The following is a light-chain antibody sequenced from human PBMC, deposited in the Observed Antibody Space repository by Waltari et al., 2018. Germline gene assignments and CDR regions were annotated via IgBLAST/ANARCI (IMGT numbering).Light chain of an antibody. J-gene: IGKJ4*01. CDR2: AAS. Sequence: EIMMSQSPATLSVSPGERATLSCRASQSVSINLAWYQQKPGQAPRLLIYAASTRATGIPARFSGTGSGTEFTLTISSLQSEDFAVYYCQQYNTWPPLTFGGGTKVEIK. CDR1: QSVSIN. CDR3: QQYNTWPPLT. V-gene: IGKV3-15*01.